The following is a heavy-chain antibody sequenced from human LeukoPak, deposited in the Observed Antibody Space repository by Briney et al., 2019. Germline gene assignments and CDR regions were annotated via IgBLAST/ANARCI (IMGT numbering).Heavy chain of an antibody. V-gene: IGHV4-39*07. Sequence: PSETLSLTCTVSGGAISPYYWSWIRQPPGKGLEWIGSIYYSGSTYYNPSLKSRVTISVDTSKNQFSLKLSSLTAADTAVYYCATSGWYQTGVYWGQGTLVTVSS. CDR2: IYYSGST. CDR1: GGAISPYY. D-gene: IGHD6-13*01. CDR3: ATSGWYQTGVY. J-gene: IGHJ4*02.